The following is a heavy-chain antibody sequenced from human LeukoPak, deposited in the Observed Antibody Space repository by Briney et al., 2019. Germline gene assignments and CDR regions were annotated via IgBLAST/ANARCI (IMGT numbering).Heavy chain of an antibody. J-gene: IGHJ4*02. CDR3: ARAGCCSGGSCYSDDLGYFDY. CDR2: IYYSGST. V-gene: IGHV4-59*01. CDR1: GGSISSYY. D-gene: IGHD2-15*01. Sequence: SETLSLTCTVSGGSISSYYWSWIRQPPGKGLEWIGYIYYSGSTNYNPSLKSRVTTSVDTSKNQFSLKLSSVTAADTAVYYCARAGCCSGGSCYSDDLGYFDYWGQGTLVTVSS.